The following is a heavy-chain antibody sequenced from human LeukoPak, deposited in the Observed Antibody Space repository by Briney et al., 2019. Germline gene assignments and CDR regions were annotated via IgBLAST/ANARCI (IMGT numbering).Heavy chain of an antibody. V-gene: IGHV3-48*03. D-gene: IGHD6-19*01. CDR3: ARDQSGGYLGFDI. CDR1: GFTFSSYE. CDR2: MSDSGRTI. Sequence: PGGSLRHSCAASGFTFSSYEMNWVRQAPGKGLEGRSHMSDSGRTIYYADSIKGRFTISRDNAKNSLYLQMNSLRVEDTAVYYCARDQSGGYLGFDIWGRGTMVTVSS. J-gene: IGHJ3*02.